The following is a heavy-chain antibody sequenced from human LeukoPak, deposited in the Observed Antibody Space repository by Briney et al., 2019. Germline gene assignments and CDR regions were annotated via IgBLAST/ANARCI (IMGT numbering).Heavy chain of an antibody. CDR1: GFTFSRYA. CDR3: ARDTHPKGVYYDILTGHFDY. D-gene: IGHD3-9*01. V-gene: IGHV3-30-3*01. J-gene: IGHJ4*02. CDR2: ISHDGSNK. Sequence: GGSLRLSCAASGFTFSRYAMHWVRQAPGKGLEWVAVISHDGSNKYYADSVKGRFIISRDNSKNTLYLQMNSLRAEDTAVYYCARDTHPKGVYYDILTGHFDYWGQGTLVTVSS.